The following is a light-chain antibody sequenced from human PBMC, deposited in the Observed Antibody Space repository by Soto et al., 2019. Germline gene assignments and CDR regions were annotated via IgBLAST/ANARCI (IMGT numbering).Light chain of an antibody. Sequence: EIVMTQSPATLSVSPGERATLSCRASQTIRSDLAWYQQKPGQAPRLLISDASTRATGIPARFNGSGSRTEFTLAISSLQSEDFAIYYCHQYNTWPLTFGGGTKVDIK. CDR1: QTIRSD. V-gene: IGKV3-15*01. CDR2: DAS. J-gene: IGKJ4*01. CDR3: HQYNTWPLT.